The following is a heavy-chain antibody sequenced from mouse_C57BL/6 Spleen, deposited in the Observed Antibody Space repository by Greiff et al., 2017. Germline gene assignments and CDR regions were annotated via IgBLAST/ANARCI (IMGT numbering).Heavy chain of an antibody. CDR2: IYPGDGDT. D-gene: IGHD1-1*01. Sequence: VKLMESGAELVKPGASVKISCKASGYAFSSYWMNWVKQRPGKGLEWIGQIYPGDGDTNYNGKFKGKATLTADKSSSTAYMQLSSLTSEDSAVYFCAREGITTVVGAMDYWGQGTSVTVSS. V-gene: IGHV1-80*01. J-gene: IGHJ4*01. CDR1: GYAFSSYW. CDR3: AREGITTVVGAMDY.